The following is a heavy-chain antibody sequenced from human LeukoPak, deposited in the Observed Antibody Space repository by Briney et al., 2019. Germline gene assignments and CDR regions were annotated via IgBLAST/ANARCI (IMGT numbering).Heavy chain of an antibody. Sequence: GGSLRLSCAASGFTFSSYDMSWVRQAPGKGLEWVSDISGSGGNTYYADSVKGRFTISRDNSKNTLYLQMNSLRAEDTAVYYCARARSILWFGEGNDTFDIWGQGTMVTVSS. CDR1: GFTFSSYD. D-gene: IGHD3-10*01. J-gene: IGHJ3*02. V-gene: IGHV3-23*01. CDR3: ARARSILWFGEGNDTFDI. CDR2: ISGSGGNT.